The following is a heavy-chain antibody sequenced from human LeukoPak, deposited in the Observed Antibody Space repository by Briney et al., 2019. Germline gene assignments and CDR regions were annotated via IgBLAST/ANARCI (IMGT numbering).Heavy chain of an antibody. CDR1: GYTLTELS. V-gene: IGHV1-69*13. D-gene: IGHD6-13*01. J-gene: IGHJ4*02. CDR3: ATGRGQQLVTTFFPSAY. Sequence: GASVKVSCKVSGYTLTELSMHWVRQAPGQGLEWMGGIIPIFGTANYAQKFQGRVTITADESTSTAYMELSSLRSEDTAVYYCATGRGQQLVTTFFPSAYWGQGTLVTVSS. CDR2: IIPIFGTA.